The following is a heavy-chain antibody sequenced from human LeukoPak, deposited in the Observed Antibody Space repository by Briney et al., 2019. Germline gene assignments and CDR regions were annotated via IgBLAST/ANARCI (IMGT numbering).Heavy chain of an antibody. Sequence: SETLSLTCTVSGGSISSGDCYWSWIRQPPGKGLEWIGYIYYSGSTYYNPSLKSRVTISVDTSKNQFSLKLSSVTAADTAVYYCATVGMTTVTGFDYWGQGTLVTVSS. J-gene: IGHJ4*02. D-gene: IGHD4-17*01. CDR1: GGSISSGDCY. CDR3: ATVGMTTVTGFDY. CDR2: IYYSGST. V-gene: IGHV4-30-4*01.